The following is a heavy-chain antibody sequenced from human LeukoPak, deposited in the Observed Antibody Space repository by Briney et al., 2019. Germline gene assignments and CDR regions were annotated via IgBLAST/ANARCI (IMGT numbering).Heavy chain of an antibody. J-gene: IGHJ4*02. CDR3: ARSPRSVVGALY. V-gene: IGHV3-21*01. CDR2: ISSSSSYI. Sequence: GSLRLSCAASGFTFSSYSMNWVRQAQGKGLEWVSSISSSSSYIYYADSVKGRFTISRDNAKNSLYLQMNSLRAEDTAVYYCARSPRSVVGALYWGQGTLVTVSS. D-gene: IGHD1-26*01. CDR1: GFTFSSYS.